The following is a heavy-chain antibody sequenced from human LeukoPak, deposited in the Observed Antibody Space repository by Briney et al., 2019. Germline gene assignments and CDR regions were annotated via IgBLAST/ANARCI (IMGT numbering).Heavy chain of an antibody. D-gene: IGHD3-10*01. CDR3: AKATMVRGVISLFDY. CDR2: ISVSGDNT. V-gene: IGHV3-23*01. Sequence: GESLRLSCAVSGFTFSSYAMSWARQAPGKGLEWVSGISVSGDNTYYADSAKGRFTISRDNSRDTLYLQMNSLRAEDTAVYYCAKATMVRGVISLFDYWGQGTLVTVSS. CDR1: GFTFSSYA. J-gene: IGHJ4*02.